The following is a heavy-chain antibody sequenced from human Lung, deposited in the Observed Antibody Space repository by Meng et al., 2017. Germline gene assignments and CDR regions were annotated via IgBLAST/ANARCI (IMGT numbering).Heavy chain of an antibody. CDR3: ARGDGDLWFGQLAPYFDF. V-gene: IGHV4-59*01. Sequence: QVQPQESGPGLVKPSETLSLTCTVSGGSFSGYHWGWIRQPPGKGLEFLGYIHSSGIPNYNPSLKSRVIVSLDTSKKQFSLRLSSVTAADTAVYFCARGDGDLWFGQLAPYFDFWGQGSLVTVSS. D-gene: IGHD3-10*01. J-gene: IGHJ4*02. CDR1: GGSFSGYH. CDR2: IHSSGIP.